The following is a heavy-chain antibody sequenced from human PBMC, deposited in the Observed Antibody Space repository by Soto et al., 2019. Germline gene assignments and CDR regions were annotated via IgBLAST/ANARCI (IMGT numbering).Heavy chain of an antibody. J-gene: IGHJ5*02. CDR3: ARGYCSSTSCYRIRFDP. CDR2: IYPGDSDT. D-gene: IGHD2-2*02. Sequence: PGGALKISCKGSGYSFSRFWVGWGRPMSGKSLEWMGIIYPGDSDTRYSPSFQGQVTISADKSISTAYLQWSSLKASDTAMYYCARGYCSSTSCYRIRFDPWGQGTLVTVSS. CDR1: GYSFSRFW. V-gene: IGHV5-51*01.